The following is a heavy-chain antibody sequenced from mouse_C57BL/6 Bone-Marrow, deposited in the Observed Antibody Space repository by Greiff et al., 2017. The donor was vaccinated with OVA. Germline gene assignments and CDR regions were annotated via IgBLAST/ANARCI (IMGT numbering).Heavy chain of an antibody. Sequence: EVQLMESGGGLVKPGGSLKLSCAASGFTFSSYAMSWVRQTPEKRLEWVATISDGGSYTYYPDNVKGRFTISRDNAKNNLYLQMSHLKSEDTAMYYCARDSSQPYYAMDYWGQGTSVTVSS. CDR1: GFTFSSYA. CDR2: ISDGGSYT. V-gene: IGHV5-4*01. J-gene: IGHJ4*01. CDR3: ARDSSQPYYAMDY. D-gene: IGHD1-1*01.